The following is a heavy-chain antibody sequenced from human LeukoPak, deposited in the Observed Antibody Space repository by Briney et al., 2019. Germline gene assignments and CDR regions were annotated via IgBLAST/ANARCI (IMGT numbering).Heavy chain of an antibody. J-gene: IGHJ2*01. CDR1: GFIFTHYG. D-gene: IGHD2-2*01. CDR3: VLVVVPAAVWHFDL. CDR2: IGVDGTMK. Sequence: GRSLRLSCAASGFIFTHYGFHWVRQAPGKWLEWVAVIGVDGTMKYYAESVKGRFTISRDNSRNTLYLQMNSLRAEDTAVYYCVLVVVPAAVWHFDLWGRGTLVTVSS. V-gene: IGHV3-33*01.